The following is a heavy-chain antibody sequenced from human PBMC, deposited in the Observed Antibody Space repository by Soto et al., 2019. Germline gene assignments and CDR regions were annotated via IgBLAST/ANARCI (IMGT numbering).Heavy chain of an antibody. J-gene: IGHJ4*02. CDR1: GFTFSSYG. Sequence: HPGGSLRLSCAASGFTFSSYGMHWVRQAPGKGLEWVAVISYDGSNKYYADSVKGRFTISRDNSKNTLYLQMNSLRAEDTAVYYCAKGPLGITIFGVDTQYFDYWGQGTLVTVS. V-gene: IGHV3-30*18. CDR2: ISYDGSNK. CDR3: AKGPLGITIFGVDTQYFDY. D-gene: IGHD3-3*01.